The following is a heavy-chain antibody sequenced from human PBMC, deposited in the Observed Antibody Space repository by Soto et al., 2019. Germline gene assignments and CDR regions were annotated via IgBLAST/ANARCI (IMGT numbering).Heavy chain of an antibody. J-gene: IGHJ6*02. CDR2: ISYDGSNK. V-gene: IGHV3-30*18. CDR1: GFTFSSYG. D-gene: IGHD5-18*01. CDR3: AKDIGYSYGYYYGMDV. Sequence: QVQLVESGGGVVQPGRSLRLSCAASGFTFSSYGMHWVRQAPGKGLEWVAVISYDGSNKYYADSVKGRFTISRDNSKNTLYLQMNSLRAEDTAVYYCAKDIGYSYGYYYGMDVWGQGTTVTVSS.